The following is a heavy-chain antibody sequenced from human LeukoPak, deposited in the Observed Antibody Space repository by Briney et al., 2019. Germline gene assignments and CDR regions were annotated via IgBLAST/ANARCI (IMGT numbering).Heavy chain of an antibody. Sequence: GESPKISCQGSGYTFTTYWIGWVRQMPGKGLEWMGIIHPGDSDIRYSPSFKGQVTISADKSISTAYLQWSNLKASDTAMYYCARQITISHFDYWGQGTLVTVSS. CDR2: IHPGDSDI. CDR1: GYTFTTYW. CDR3: ARQITISHFDY. J-gene: IGHJ4*02. D-gene: IGHD3-3*01. V-gene: IGHV5-51*01.